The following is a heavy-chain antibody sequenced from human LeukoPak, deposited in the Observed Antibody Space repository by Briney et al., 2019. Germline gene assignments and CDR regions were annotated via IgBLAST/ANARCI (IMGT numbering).Heavy chain of an antibody. Sequence: WVRXAAXXGXEXMGILNSSGGSKTYAQKLQGRITMTRDASTSTVYMELRSLRSEDTAVYYCARDRWELPYYFDYWGQGTLVTVSS. D-gene: IGHD1-26*01. J-gene: IGHJ4*02. CDR2: LNSSGGSK. CDR3: ARDRWELPYYFDY. V-gene: IGHV1-46*01.